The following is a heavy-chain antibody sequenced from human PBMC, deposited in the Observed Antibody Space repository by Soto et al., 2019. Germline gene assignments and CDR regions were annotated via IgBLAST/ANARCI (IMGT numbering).Heavy chain of an antibody. CDR2: IHPEGTNT. D-gene: IGHD3-9*01. CDR3: EKDPSTGSADF. Sequence: PGGSLRLSCAASGFSFSDFGMTWVRQAPGKGLEWVSTIHPEGTNTHYADSVKGRFTISRDNSKDTLYLEMNSLRAEDTAIYFCEKDPSTGSADFWGQGTLVTVSS. CDR1: GFSFSDFG. J-gene: IGHJ4*02. V-gene: IGHV3-23*01.